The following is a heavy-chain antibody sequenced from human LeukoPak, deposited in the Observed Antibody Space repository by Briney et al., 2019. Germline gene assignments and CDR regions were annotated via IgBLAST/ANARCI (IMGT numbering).Heavy chain of an antibody. V-gene: IGHV3-30*03. CDR3: ARVGEAAGDYVYWFEP. CDR2: ISYDGSNK. J-gene: IGHJ5*02. CDR1: GFTFSSYG. Sequence: PGGSLRLSCAASGFTFSSYGMHWVRQAPGKGLEWVAVISYDGSNKYYADSVKGRFTISRDNSKNTLYLQMNSLRAEDTAVYYCARVGEAAGDYVYWFEPWGQGTLVTVSS. D-gene: IGHD4-17*01.